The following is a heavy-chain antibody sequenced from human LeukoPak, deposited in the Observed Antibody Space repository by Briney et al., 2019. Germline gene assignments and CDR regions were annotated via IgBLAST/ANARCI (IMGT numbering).Heavy chain of an antibody. CDR2: LNWNGAST. CDR1: GFTFDDYG. Sequence: GGSLRLSCAASGFTFDDYGLSWVRQVPGKGLEWVSGLNWNGASTGYADSVKGRFTISRDNAKNSLYLQMNSLRAEDTALYYCAKDTTGAVVGPLGYWGQGTLVTVSS. D-gene: IGHD1-26*01. V-gene: IGHV3-20*04. J-gene: IGHJ4*02. CDR3: AKDTTGAVVGPLGY.